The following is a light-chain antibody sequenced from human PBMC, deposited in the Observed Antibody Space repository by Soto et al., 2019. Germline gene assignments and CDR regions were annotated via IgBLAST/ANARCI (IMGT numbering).Light chain of an antibody. CDR2: GVT. CDR1: SSDVGGYNY. CDR3: SSFTTNYFYV. V-gene: IGLV2-14*01. J-gene: IGLJ1*01. Sequence: QSVLTQPASVSGSPGQSITISCTGTSSDVGGYNYVSWYQQHPGKAPKVIIHGVTHRPSGVSTRFSASKSAYTASLTISGLQAEDEAAYYCSSFTTNYFYVFGPGTKVTVL.